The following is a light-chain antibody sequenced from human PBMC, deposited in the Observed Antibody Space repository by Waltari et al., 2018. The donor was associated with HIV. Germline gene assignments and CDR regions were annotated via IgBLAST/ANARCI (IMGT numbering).Light chain of an antibody. CDR1: QSISSW. CDR3: QQYNSYGT. V-gene: IGKV1-5*03. Sequence: DIQMTQSPSTLSASVGDRVTITCRASQSISSWLAWYQQKPGKAPKLLSYKASTLESGVPSRFSRSGAGTEFTLTISSLQPDDFATYYCQQYNSYGTFGQGTKLEIK. J-gene: IGKJ2*02. CDR2: KAS.